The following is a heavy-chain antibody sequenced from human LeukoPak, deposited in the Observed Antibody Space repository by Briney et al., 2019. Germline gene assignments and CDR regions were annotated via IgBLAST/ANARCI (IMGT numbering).Heavy chain of an antibody. V-gene: IGHV4-59*08. CDR2: IYYSGST. CDR3: ARLATVVSFDY. J-gene: IGHJ4*02. D-gene: IGHD4-23*01. CDR1: GGSISSYY. Sequence: KPSETLSLTCTVSGGSISSYYWSWIRQPPGKGLEWIGYIYYSGSTNYNPSLKSRVTISVDTSKNQFSLKLSSVTAADTAVYYCARLATVVSFDYWGQGTLVTVSS.